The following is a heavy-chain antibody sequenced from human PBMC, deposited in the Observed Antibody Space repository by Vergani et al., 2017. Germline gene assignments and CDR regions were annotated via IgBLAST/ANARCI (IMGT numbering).Heavy chain of an antibody. CDR2: INHSGST. CDR3: ARDINYYGSGSYSQDGMDV. V-gene: IGHV4-34*01. Sequence: QVQLQQWGAGLLKPSETLSLTCAVYGGSFSGYYWSWIRQPPGKGLEWIGAINHSGSTNYNPSLKSRVTISVDKSKHQFSLKLSSVTAADTAVYYCARDINYYGSGSYSQDGMDVWGQGTTVTVSS. D-gene: IGHD3-10*01. CDR1: GGSFSGYY. J-gene: IGHJ6*02.